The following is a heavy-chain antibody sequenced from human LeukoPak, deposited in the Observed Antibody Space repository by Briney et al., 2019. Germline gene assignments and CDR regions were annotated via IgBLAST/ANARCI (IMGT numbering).Heavy chain of an antibody. CDR3: ARDRYGSGSFYYYYGMDV. V-gene: IGHV6-1*01. J-gene: IGHJ6*02. D-gene: IGHD3-10*01. CDR2: TYYRSKWYN. Sequence: SQTLSLTCAISVDSVSSNSAAWNWIRQSPSRGLEWLGMTYYRSKWYNDYAVSVKSRITINPDTSKNQFSLQLNSVTPEDTAVYYCARDRYGSGSFYYYYGMDVWGQGTTVTVSS. CDR1: VDSVSSNSAA.